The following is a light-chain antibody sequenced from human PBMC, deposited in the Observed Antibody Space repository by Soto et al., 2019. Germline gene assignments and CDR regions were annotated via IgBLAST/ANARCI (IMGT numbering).Light chain of an antibody. CDR3: QQYNSYPWT. CDR2: KAS. CDR1: QSISSW. J-gene: IGKJ1*01. Sequence: MRVTRSPATGSGCVVDGVTISAGASQSISSWLAWYQQKPGKAPKLLIYKASSLESGVPSRFSGSGSGTEFTLTISSLQPDDFATYYCQQYNSYPWTFGQGTKVDIK. V-gene: IGKV1-5*03.